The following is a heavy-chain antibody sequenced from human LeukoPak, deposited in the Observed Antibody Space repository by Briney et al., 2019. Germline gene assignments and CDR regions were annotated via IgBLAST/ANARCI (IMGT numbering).Heavy chain of an antibody. CDR2: ITGDGSST. CDR3: ARDRVVVVAASGYYYGMDV. J-gene: IGHJ6*02. D-gene: IGHD2-15*01. Sequence: GGSLRLSCVAAGFNFGNYWMHWVRQAPGKEPVCISRITGDGSSTVYADSVKGRFTISRDNAKNSLYLQMNSLRAEDTAVYYCARDRVVVVAASGYYYGMDVWGQGTTVTVSS. CDR1: GFNFGNYW. V-gene: IGHV3-74*01.